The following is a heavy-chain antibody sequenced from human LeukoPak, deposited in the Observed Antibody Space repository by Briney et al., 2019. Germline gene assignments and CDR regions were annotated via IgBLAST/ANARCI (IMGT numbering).Heavy chain of an antibody. CDR2: IKQDGSEK. D-gene: IGHD2-21*01. V-gene: IGHV3-7*01. J-gene: IGHJ3*02. Sequence: GGSLRLSCAASGFTFSSYWMSWVRQAPGKGLEWVANIKQDGSEKYYVDSVKGRFTTSRDNAKNSLYLQMNSLRAEDTAVYYCARGMSIRGNAFDIWGQGTMVTVSS. CDR1: GFTFSSYW. CDR3: ARGMSIRGNAFDI.